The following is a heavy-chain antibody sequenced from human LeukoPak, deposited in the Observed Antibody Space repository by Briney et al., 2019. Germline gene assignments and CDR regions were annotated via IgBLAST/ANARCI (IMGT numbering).Heavy chain of an antibody. D-gene: IGHD3-16*02. Sequence: PSETLSLTCAVYGGSFSGYYWSWIRQPPGKGLEWIGEINHSGSTNYNPSLKSRVTISVDTSKNQFSLKLSSVTAADTAVYYCARHSYDYVWGSYRFDYWGQGTLVTVPS. CDR3: ARHSYDYVWGSYRFDY. CDR1: GGSFSGYY. V-gene: IGHV4-34*01. J-gene: IGHJ4*02. CDR2: INHSGST.